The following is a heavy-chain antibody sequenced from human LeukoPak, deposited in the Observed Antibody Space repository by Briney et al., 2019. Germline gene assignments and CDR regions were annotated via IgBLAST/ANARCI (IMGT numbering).Heavy chain of an antibody. CDR1: GGSISSGDYY. V-gene: IGHV4-30-4*01. D-gene: IGHD4-17*01. J-gene: IGHJ5*02. CDR3: TRGDYSDAHWFDP. CDR2: IYYSGST. Sequence: SETLPLTCTVSGGSISSGDYYWSWIRQPPGKGLEWIGYIYYSGSTYYNPSLKSRVTISVDTSKNQFSLKLSSVTAADTAVYYCTRGDYSDAHWFDPWGQGTLVTVSS.